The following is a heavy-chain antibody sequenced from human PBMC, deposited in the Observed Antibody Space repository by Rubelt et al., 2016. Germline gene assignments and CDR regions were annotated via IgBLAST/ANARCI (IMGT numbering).Heavy chain of an antibody. CDR3: ARPAVETDSDVFDY. J-gene: IGHJ4*02. CDR2: IISDGSTT. D-gene: IGHD5-24*01. Sequence: KGLVWVAQIISDGSTTTYADSVEGRFTISRDYAKNTVYLEMNSLRAEDTAVYYCARPAVETDSDVFDYWGQGTLVTVSS. V-gene: IGHV3-74*01.